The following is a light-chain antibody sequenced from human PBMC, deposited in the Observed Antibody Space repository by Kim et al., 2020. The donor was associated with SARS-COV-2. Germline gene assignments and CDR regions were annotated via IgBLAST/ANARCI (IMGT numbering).Light chain of an antibody. CDR3: SVRDSSGYHLVL. CDR1: SLRMYF. V-gene: IGLV3-19*01. Sequence: SSELTQDPAVSVALGQTVRITCQGDSLRMYFANWYRKMPGQAPVLVFYGKDKRPSGIPARFSGSNSGDTATLTITGAQAGAEAEYHCSVRDSSGYHLVLFGGGTPLTVL. J-gene: IGLJ2*01. CDR2: GKD.